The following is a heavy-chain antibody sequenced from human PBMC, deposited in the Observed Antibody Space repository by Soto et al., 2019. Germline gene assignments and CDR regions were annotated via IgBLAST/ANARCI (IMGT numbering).Heavy chain of an antibody. CDR2: IYHSGGT. V-gene: IGHV4-4*02. Sequence: SETLSLTCAVSGGPISSSNWWSWVLQLPGEGREWSREIYHSGGTNYNPSLKSRVTISVDKSKHQFSLQLRSGNAADTAVYYCARVPLGGYSCGWNSGTYYFDYRGQGTLVTVPS. J-gene: IGHJ4*01. D-gene: IGHD6-19*01. CDR1: GGPISSSNW. CDR3: ARVPLGGYSCGWNSGTYYFDY.